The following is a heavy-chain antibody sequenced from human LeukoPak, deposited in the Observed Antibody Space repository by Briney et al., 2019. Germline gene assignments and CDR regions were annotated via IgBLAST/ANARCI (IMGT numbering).Heavy chain of an antibody. CDR1: GYTFTSFG. J-gene: IGHJ4*02. CDR2: ISTYNGNT. D-gene: IGHD1-26*01. V-gene: IGHV1-18*01. CDR3: AIRTGTYPYYFDY. Sequence: ASVKVSCKASGYTFTSFGLSWPRQAPGQGLEWMGWISTYNGNTNYAQNLQGRVTMTTDTSTRTAYMDLRSLSSEDTAVYYCAIRTGTYPYYFDYWGQGTLVTVSS.